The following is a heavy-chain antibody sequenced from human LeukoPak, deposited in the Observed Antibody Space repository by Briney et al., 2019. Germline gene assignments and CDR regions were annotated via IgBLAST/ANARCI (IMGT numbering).Heavy chain of an antibody. V-gene: IGHV3-21*01. CDR3: ARGGYSYGPLIY. Sequence: GGSLRLSCAASGFTFSSYSMNWVRQAPGKGLEWVSSISSSSSYIYYADSVKGRFTISRDNAKNSLYLQMNSLRAEDTAVYYCARGGYSYGPLIYWGQGTLVTVSS. CDR2: ISSSSSYI. CDR1: GFTFSSYS. J-gene: IGHJ4*02. D-gene: IGHD5-18*01.